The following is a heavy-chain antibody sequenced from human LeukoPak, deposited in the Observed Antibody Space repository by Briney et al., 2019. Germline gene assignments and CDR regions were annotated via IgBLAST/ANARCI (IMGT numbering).Heavy chain of an antibody. Sequence: LRLSCAASGFTFSSYAMSWVRQPPGKGLEWIGYIYYSGSTYYNPSLKSRVTISVDTSKNQFSLKLSSVTAADTAVYYCAREPYYYYGSGNGWFDPWGQGTLVTVSS. CDR2: IYYSGST. D-gene: IGHD3-10*01. CDR3: AREPYYYYGSGNGWFDP. V-gene: IGHV4-30-4*08. CDR1: GFTFSSYA. J-gene: IGHJ5*02.